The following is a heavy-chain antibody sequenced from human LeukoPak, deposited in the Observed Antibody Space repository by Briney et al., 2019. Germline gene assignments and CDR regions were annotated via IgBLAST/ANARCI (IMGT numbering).Heavy chain of an antibody. D-gene: IGHD2-2*02. J-gene: IGHJ5*02. V-gene: IGHV4-4*07. CDR3: ARDMSGYCSSTSCYTKSSWFDP. Sequence: PSETLSLTCTVSGGSISSYYWSWIRQPAGQGLEWIGRIYTSGSTNYNLSLKSRVTMSVDTSKDQFSLKLSSVTAADTAVYYCARDMSGYCSSTSCYTKSSWFDPWGQGTLVTVSS. CDR1: GGSISSYY. CDR2: IYTSGST.